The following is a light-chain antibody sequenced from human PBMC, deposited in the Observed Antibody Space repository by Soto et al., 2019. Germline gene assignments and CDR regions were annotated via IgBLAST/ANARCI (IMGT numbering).Light chain of an antibody. V-gene: IGKV3-20*01. CDR1: QSISSSS. CDR3: QQYGSSPWT. Sequence: EIVLTQSPGTLSLSPGERATLSCRASQSISSSSLAWYQKKPGQAPRLLIYGASSRATGIPDRFSGSGSRTDFTLTISRLEPEDFAVYYCQQYGSSPWTFGQGTKVEIK. CDR2: GAS. J-gene: IGKJ1*01.